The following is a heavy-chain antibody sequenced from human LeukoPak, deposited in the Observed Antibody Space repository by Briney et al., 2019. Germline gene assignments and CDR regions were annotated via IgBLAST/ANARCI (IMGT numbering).Heavy chain of an antibody. CDR2: ISSSSTYI. V-gene: IGHV3-21*01. Sequence: GGSLRLSCAASGFTFSDYTMNWVRQAPGKGLEWVSSISSSSTYIYYADSVKGRFTISRDNAKNSLYLQMNSLRAEDTAVYYCAREPNYYDSSGYSTSGGQGTLVTVSS. CDR3: AREPNYYDSSGYSTS. J-gene: IGHJ4*02. CDR1: GFTFSDYT. D-gene: IGHD3-22*01.